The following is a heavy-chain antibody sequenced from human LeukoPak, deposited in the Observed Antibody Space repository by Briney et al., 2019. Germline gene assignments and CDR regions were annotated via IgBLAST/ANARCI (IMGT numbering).Heavy chain of an antibody. CDR3: ARGTMASDF. J-gene: IGHJ4*02. Sequence: GSLRLSCAASGFTFSDYYMTWFRQTPGKGLEWVSYISISGTTTFYVDSVKGRFTISRDNTKNSLYLQMNSLRAEDTAMYYCARGTMASDFWGQGTLVTVSS. CDR2: ISISGTTT. D-gene: IGHD3-10*01. CDR1: GFTFSDYY. V-gene: IGHV3-11*01.